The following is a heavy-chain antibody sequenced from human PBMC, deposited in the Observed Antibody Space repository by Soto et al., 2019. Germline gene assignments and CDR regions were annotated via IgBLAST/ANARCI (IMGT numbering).Heavy chain of an antibody. CDR3: ASVWQFTTRFDP. CDR2: ISAYNGNT. Sequence: QVQLVQSGAEVKKPGASVKVSCKASGYTFTSYGISWVRQAPGQGLEWMGWISAYNGNTNYAQKLQGRVTMNTDTSTSTAYMERSRLRSDGTAVYYLASVWQFTTRFDPWGQGTLVNVSS. CDR1: GYTFTSYG. V-gene: IGHV1-18*04. J-gene: IGHJ5*02. D-gene: IGHD6-19*01.